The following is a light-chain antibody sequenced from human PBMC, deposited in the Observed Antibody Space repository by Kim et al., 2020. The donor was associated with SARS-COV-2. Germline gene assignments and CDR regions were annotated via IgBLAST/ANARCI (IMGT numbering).Light chain of an antibody. CDR1: QSITSNY. CDR2: GTS. Sequence: PGTRATLSCRASQSITSNYFAWYQQRPGQAPRLLIYGTSSRATGIPDRFSGSGSGTDFTLTISRLEPEDFAVYYCQQYGGSPITFGPGTKVDIK. J-gene: IGKJ3*01. V-gene: IGKV3-20*01. CDR3: QQYGGSPIT.